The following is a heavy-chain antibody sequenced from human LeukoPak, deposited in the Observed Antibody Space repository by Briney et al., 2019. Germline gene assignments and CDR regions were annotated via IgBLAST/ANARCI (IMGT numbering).Heavy chain of an antibody. V-gene: IGHV3-30*02. Sequence: GGSLRLSCAASGFTFSSYGMHWVRQAPGKGLEWVAFIRYDGSNKYYADSVKGRFTISRDNSKNTLYLQMNSLRAEDTAVYYCARDRSPWETRNPDAFDIWGQGTMVTVSS. J-gene: IGHJ3*02. D-gene: IGHD1-14*01. CDR1: GFTFSSYG. CDR2: IRYDGSNK. CDR3: ARDRSPWETRNPDAFDI.